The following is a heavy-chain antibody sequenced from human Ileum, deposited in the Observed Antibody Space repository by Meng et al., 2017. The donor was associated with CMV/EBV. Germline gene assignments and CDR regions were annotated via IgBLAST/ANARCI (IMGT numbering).Heavy chain of an antibody. CDR2: SNPSGGSA. D-gene: IGHD2-2*01. J-gene: IGHJ4*02. V-gene: IGHV1-46*01. CDR3: ARAGSEGYCSRTSCSFDY. Sequence: TFTSYYMFWVRQAPGQGLEWMGRSNPSGGSADHAQKFQDRVTMTRDTSTRTVYMELSSLRSEDTAMYYCARAGSEGYCSRTSCSFDYWGQGTLVTVSS. CDR1: TFTSYY.